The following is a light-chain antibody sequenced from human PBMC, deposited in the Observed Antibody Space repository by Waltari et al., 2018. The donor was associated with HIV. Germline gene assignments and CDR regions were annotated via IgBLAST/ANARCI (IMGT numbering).Light chain of an antibody. CDR1: SSDFGFYNY. CDR2: EVT. V-gene: IGLV2-14*01. Sequence: QSALTQPASVSGSPGQSITIPCTGSSSDFGFYNYVSWYQQVPGTVPTVIIYEVTSRPSGVSDRFSGSRSGNTASLTISGLQPEDEAEYYCTSYTSSDTLVFGGGTKVTVL. J-gene: IGLJ2*01. CDR3: TSYTSSDTLV.